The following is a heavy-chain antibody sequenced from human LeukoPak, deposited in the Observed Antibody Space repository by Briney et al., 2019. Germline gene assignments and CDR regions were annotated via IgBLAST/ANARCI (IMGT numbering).Heavy chain of an antibody. V-gene: IGHV1-18*01. J-gene: IGHJ4*02. CDR2: ISAYNGNT. D-gene: IGHD3-22*01. CDR3: AFTYYYDSSGYLFDY. Sequence: ASVKVSCKASGYTFTSYGISWVRQAPGQGLEWMGWISAYNGNTNYAQKLQGRVTMTTGTSTSTAYMELRSLRSDDTAVYYCAFTYYYDSSGYLFDYWGQGTLVTVSS. CDR1: GYTFTSYG.